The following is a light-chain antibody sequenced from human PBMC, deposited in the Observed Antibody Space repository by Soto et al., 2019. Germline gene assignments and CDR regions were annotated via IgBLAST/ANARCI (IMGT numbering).Light chain of an antibody. CDR1: QGISSY. CDR2: AAS. Sequence: IQLTQSPSSLSASVGDRVTITCRASQGISSYLAWYQQKPGKAPKLLIYAASTLQSGVPSRFGGSGSGSEFTLTISNLQPDDFATYYCQQYKDNPWTFGQGTKVDI. J-gene: IGKJ1*01. CDR3: QQYKDNPWT. V-gene: IGKV1-9*01.